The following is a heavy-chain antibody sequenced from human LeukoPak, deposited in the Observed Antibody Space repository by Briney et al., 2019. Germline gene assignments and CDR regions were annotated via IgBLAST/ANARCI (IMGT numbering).Heavy chain of an antibody. CDR3: ARDLGDGYNFDAFDI. Sequence: SETLSLTCTVSGGSISSYYWSWIRQPPGKGLEWIGYIYYSGSTNYNPSLKSRVTISVDTSKNQFSLKLSSVTAADTAVNYCARDLGDGYNFDAFDIWGQGTMVTVSS. CDR2: IYYSGST. D-gene: IGHD5-24*01. J-gene: IGHJ3*02. V-gene: IGHV4-59*01. CDR1: GGSISSYY.